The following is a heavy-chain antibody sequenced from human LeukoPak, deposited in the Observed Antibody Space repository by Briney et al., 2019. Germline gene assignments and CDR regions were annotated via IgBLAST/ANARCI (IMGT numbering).Heavy chain of an antibody. D-gene: IGHD4-17*01. CDR1: GFTFSSYE. Sequence: GGSLRLSCAASGFTFSSYEMNWVRQAPGKGLEWVSYISSSGSTIYYADSVKGRFTISRDNSKNTLYLQMNSLRAEDTAVYYCASLNAYGDGSFDYWGQGTLVTVSS. V-gene: IGHV3-48*03. CDR2: ISSSGSTI. CDR3: ASLNAYGDGSFDY. J-gene: IGHJ4*02.